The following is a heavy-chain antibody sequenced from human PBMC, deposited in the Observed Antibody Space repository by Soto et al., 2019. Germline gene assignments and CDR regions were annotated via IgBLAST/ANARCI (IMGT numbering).Heavy chain of an antibody. CDR2: IYYSGST. V-gene: IGHV4-39*01. Sequence: PSETLSLTCTVSGGSISSSSYYWGWIRQPPGKGLEWIGSIYYSGSTYYNPSLKSRVTISVDTSKNQFSLKLSSVTAADTAVYYCARPSSAAGHYYYYYGMDVWGQGTTVTVSS. CDR3: ARPSSAAGHYYYYYGMDV. J-gene: IGHJ6*02. CDR1: GGSISSSSYY. D-gene: IGHD2-2*01.